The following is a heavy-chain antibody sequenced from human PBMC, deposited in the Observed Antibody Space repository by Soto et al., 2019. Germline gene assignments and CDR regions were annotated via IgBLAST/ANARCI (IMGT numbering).Heavy chain of an antibody. CDR1: GFTFSSYW. D-gene: IGHD3-3*01. Sequence: GGSLRLSCAASGFTFSSYWMSWVRQAPGKGLEWVANIKQDGSEKYYVDSVKGRFTISRDNAKNSLYLQMNSLRAEDTAVYYCARDGSDFWSGYLFDPWGQGTLVTVSS. CDR2: IKQDGSEK. CDR3: ARDGSDFWSGYLFDP. J-gene: IGHJ5*02. V-gene: IGHV3-7*01.